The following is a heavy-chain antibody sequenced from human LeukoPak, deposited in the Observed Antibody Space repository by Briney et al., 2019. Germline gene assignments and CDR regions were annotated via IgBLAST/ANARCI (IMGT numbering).Heavy chain of an antibody. V-gene: IGHV1-46*01. Sequence: PLASVRVSCTASGYTFTSYYMHWVRQARGQGLEWRGLINPSGGITIYAQTFQSRVTFTRETSTSTVYMQLSILTSVDTSAYYSSVHEGSFMDTWGQGKLVTVSS. CDR1: GYTFTSYY. J-gene: IGHJ5*02. D-gene: IGHD2-15*01. CDR2: INPSGGIT. CDR3: SVHEGSFMDT.